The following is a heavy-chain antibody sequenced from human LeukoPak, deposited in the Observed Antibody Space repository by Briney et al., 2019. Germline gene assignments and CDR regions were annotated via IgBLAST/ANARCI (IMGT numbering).Heavy chain of an antibody. CDR1: RFTFSSYA. CDR2: ISGSGGST. J-gene: IGHJ4*02. V-gene: IGHV3-23*01. D-gene: IGHD3-22*01. CDR3: AKADMGNYYDSSGYFL. Sequence: GGSLRLSCAASRFTFSSYAMSWVRQAPGKGLEWVSAISGSGGSTYYADSVKGRFTISRDNSKNTLYLQMNSLRAEDTAVYYCAKADMGNYYDSSGYFLWGQGTLVTVSS.